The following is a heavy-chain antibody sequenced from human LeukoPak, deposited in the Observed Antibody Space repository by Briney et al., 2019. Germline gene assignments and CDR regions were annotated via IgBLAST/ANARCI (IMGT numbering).Heavy chain of an antibody. J-gene: IGHJ4*02. CDR2: ISAYNGNT. Sequence: GASVKVSCKASGYTFTSYGISWVRQAPGQGLEWMGWISAYNGNTNYAQKLQGRVTMTTDTSTSTAYTELRSLRSDDTAVYYCARYFGGGRATNGFDYWGQGTLVTVSS. V-gene: IGHV1-18*01. CDR1: GYTFTSYG. CDR3: ARYFGGGRATNGFDY. D-gene: IGHD2-8*01.